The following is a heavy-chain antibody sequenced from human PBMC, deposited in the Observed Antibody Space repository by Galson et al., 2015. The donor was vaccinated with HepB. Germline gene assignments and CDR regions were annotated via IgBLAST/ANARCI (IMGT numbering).Heavy chain of an antibody. D-gene: IGHD1-26*01. CDR2: ISGSSSSI. Sequence: SLRLSCAASGFTFSSYSVNWVRQAPGKGLEWVSYISGSSSSIYYADSVKGRFAISRDNAKKSLSLQMNSLRAEDTAVYYCARDVGDFYYYVMDVWSQGSTVTVSS. V-gene: IGHV3-48*04. CDR1: GFTFSSYS. J-gene: IGHJ6*02. CDR3: ARDVGDFYYYVMDV.